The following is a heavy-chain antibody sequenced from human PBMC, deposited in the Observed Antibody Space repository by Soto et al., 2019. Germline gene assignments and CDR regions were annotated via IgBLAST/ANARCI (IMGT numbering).Heavy chain of an antibody. CDR2: IGGRGNSA. Sequence: SXGSLRLSFAASGFIFTNYAMNGVRQAPGKGLEWVSVIGGRGNSAYYADSVQGRFTISRDNSKNTLSLQMSSLTADDTAIYYCVREGRGSFDFWGRGTMVTVSS. CDR3: VREGRGSFDF. J-gene: IGHJ3*01. D-gene: IGHD5-12*01. V-gene: IGHV3-23*01. CDR1: GFIFTNYA.